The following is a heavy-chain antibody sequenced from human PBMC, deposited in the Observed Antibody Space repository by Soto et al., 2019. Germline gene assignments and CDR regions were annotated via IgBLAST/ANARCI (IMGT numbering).Heavy chain of an antibody. V-gene: IGHV1-58*01. D-gene: IGHD2-8*01. Sequence: VRQARGQRLEWIGWIAVGSGYTNYAQRFQDRVTLTRDMSTATTYMELSRLTSEDTAIYYCAADATAWQQMVPSDYWGQGTLVTVSS. CDR3: AADATAWQQMVPSDY. J-gene: IGHJ4*02. CDR2: IAVGSGYT.